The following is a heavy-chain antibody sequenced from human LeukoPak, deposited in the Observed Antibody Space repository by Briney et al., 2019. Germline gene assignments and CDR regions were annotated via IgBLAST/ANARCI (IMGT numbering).Heavy chain of an antibody. Sequence: ASVKVSCKASGGTFSSYAISWVRQAPGQGLEWMGGIILIFCTANYAQKFQGRVTITADESTGTAYMELSSLRSEDTAVYYCARDPDYGDYENAFDIWGQGTMVTVSS. CDR3: ARDPDYGDYENAFDI. CDR1: GGTFSSYA. D-gene: IGHD4-17*01. J-gene: IGHJ3*02. V-gene: IGHV1-69*13. CDR2: IILIFCTA.